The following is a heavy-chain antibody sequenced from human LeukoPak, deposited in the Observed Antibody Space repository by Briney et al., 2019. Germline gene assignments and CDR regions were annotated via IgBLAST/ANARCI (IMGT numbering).Heavy chain of an antibody. CDR2: IYHSGST. V-gene: IGHV4-4*02. Sequence: GSLRLSCSASGFTFTNYWMSWVRQPPGKGLEWIGEIYHSGSTNYNPSLKSRVTISVDKSKNQFSLKLRSVTAADTAVYYCARDKFPLVGATGDDGFDIWGQGTMVTVSS. CDR3: ARDKFPLVGATGDDGFDI. D-gene: IGHD1-26*01. CDR1: GFTFTNYW. J-gene: IGHJ3*02.